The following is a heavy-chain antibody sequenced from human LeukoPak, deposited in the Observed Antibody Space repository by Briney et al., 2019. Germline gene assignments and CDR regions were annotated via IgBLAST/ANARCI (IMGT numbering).Heavy chain of an antibody. V-gene: IGHV4-34*01. J-gene: IGHJ4*02. CDR2: INHSGST. D-gene: IGHD3-22*01. CDR3: ARSTYYYDSSGFGY. Sequence: PSETLSLTCAVYGGSFSGYYWSWIRQPPGKGLEWIGEINHSGSTNYNPSLKSRVTISVDTSKNQFSLKLSSVTAADTAVYYCARSTYYYDSSGFGYWGQGTLVTVSS. CDR1: GGSFSGYY.